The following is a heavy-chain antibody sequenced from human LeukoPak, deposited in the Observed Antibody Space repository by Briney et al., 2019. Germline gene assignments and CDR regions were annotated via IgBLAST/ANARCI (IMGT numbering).Heavy chain of an antibody. V-gene: IGHV1-18*01. J-gene: IGHJ4*02. D-gene: IGHD6-19*01. CDR2: ISGYNGNT. CDR1: GYTFTSCG. Sequence: ASVKVSCKASGYTFTSCGISWVRQAPGQGLEWMGWISGYNGNTDYAQNLQGRVTMTTDTSTSTAYMELRSLTSDDTAVYYCARDVAVAVFDFWGQGTLVTVSS. CDR3: ARDVAVAVFDF.